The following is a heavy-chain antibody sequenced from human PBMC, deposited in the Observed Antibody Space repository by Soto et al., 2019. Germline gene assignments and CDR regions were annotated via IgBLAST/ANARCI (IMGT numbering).Heavy chain of an antibody. Sequence: GGSLRLSCVTSGFTFSRNTMNWVRQAPGKGLEWVASITSSGSYVYYADSVKGRFSASRENVKISLCLQIDSVRPDDSAIYFWVKDEGIEAMDVWGQGTTVTVSS. CDR1: GFTFSRNT. V-gene: IGHV3-21*01. J-gene: IGHJ6*02. D-gene: IGHD3-3*02. CDR3: VKDEGIEAMDV. CDR2: ITSSGSYV.